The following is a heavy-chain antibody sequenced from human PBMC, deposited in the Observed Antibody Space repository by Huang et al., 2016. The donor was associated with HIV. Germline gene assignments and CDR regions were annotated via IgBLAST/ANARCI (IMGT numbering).Heavy chain of an antibody. Sequence: QVQLVESGGGVVQPGRSLRLSCAASRFTFSTYAMHWVRQAPGKGLEWVSVISYDGSNKYYADSVKCRFTISRDNSKNTLYLQMNSLRAEDTAVYYCARDLWLRDLYYYYYMDVWGKGTTVTVSS. D-gene: IGHD5-12*01. J-gene: IGHJ6*03. V-gene: IGHV3-30-3*01. CDR1: RFTFSTYA. CDR2: ISYDGSNK. CDR3: ARDLWLRDLYYYYYMDV.